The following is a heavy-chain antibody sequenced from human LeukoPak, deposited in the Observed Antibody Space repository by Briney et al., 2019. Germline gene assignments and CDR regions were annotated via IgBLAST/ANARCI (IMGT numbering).Heavy chain of an antibody. CDR1: GFTFSSYA. CDR3: AKARGEEYGDYPSRVDY. V-gene: IGHV3-23*01. D-gene: IGHD4-17*01. Sequence: PGGSLRLSCAASGFTFSSYAMSWVRQAPGKGLEWVSAISGSGGSTYYADSVKGRFTISRDNSKNTLYLQMNSLRAEDTAVYYCAKARGEEYGDYPSRVDYWGQGTLVTVSS. J-gene: IGHJ4*02. CDR2: ISGSGGST.